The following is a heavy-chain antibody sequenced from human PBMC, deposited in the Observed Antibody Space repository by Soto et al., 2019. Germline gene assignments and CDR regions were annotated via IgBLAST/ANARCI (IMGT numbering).Heavy chain of an antibody. Sequence: QVELQESGPGLVKPSQTLSLTCTVSGASISSGGYYWSWVRQHPGKGLEWIGYIYDSGSTYYNPSLKSRFTIPLDTSKNQFSLKLTSVTAADTAVYYCASQATGWYPDYWGQGTLVTVSS. J-gene: IGHJ4*02. CDR2: IYDSGST. V-gene: IGHV4-31*03. CDR1: GASISSGGYY. CDR3: ASQATGWYPDY. D-gene: IGHD6-19*01.